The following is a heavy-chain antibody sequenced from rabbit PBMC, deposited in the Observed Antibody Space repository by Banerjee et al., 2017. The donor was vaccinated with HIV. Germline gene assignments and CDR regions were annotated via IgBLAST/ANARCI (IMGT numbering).Heavy chain of an antibody. D-gene: IGHD6-1*01. V-gene: IGHV1S45*01. Sequence: QEQLEESGGDLVKPEGSLTLTCTASGFSFSSSHYMCWVRQAPGKGLEWIGCIYTGDGSTYYASWVNGRFTISKTSSTTVTLQMTSLTAADTATYFCARGPAGAAGYGYPYFNFWGQGTLVTVS. CDR3: ARGPAGAAGYGYPYFNF. J-gene: IGHJ4*01. CDR2: IYTGDGST. CDR1: GFSFSSSHY.